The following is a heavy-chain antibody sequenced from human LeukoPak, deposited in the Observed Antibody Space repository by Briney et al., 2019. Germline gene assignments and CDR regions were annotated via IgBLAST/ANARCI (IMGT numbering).Heavy chain of an antibody. CDR3: ARVTLAFDI. CDR2: INHSGST. Sequence: SETLSLTCTVSGGSISSSSYYWSWIRQPPGKGLEWIGEINHSGSTYYNPSHKSRVTISEDTSKNQFSLKLNSVTAADTAVYYCARVTLAFDIWGQGTMVSVSS. J-gene: IGHJ3*02. CDR1: GGSISSSSYY. V-gene: IGHV4-39*07.